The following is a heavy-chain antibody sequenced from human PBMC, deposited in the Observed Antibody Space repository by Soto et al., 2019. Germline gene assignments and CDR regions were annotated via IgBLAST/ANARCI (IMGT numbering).Heavy chain of an antibody. J-gene: IGHJ5*02. CDR3: AKDLTRQLAYWLDP. CDR2: INAHSGGT. V-gene: IGHV1-2*02. CDR1: GFSFTVYY. D-gene: IGHD6-6*01. Sequence: GASVKVSGKASGFSFTVYYIHCLLQSPGQGLDWMGWINAHSGGTEYAQKFQGRVTLTRDTSIATAYLTLTSLTSDDTALYYCAKDLTRQLAYWLDPWGQGTQVTVSS.